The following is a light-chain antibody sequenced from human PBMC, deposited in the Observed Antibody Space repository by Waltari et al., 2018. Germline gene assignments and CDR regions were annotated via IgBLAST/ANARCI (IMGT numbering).Light chain of an antibody. CDR3: QQYRNWPPLT. CDR2: GAS. V-gene: IGKV3-15*01. Sequence: EIVMTQSPVTLSVSPGESATLSCRASESVSNNLAWYQQRPGQAPRLLIYGASTRATGVPPRFSGTGSGTVFALTISSLQSEDFALYYCQQYRNWPPLTFGGGTKVEIK. J-gene: IGKJ4*01. CDR1: ESVSNN.